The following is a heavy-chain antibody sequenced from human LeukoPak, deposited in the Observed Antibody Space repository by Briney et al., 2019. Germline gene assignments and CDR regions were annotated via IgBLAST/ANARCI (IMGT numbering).Heavy chain of an antibody. CDR1: GFTFSSYS. CDR3: ARDWENKLFDY. J-gene: IGHJ4*02. CDR2: ISSSSRYI. V-gene: IGHV3-21*01. Sequence: GGSLRLSCAASGFTFSSYSMNWVRQAPGKGLEWVSSISSSSRYIYYADSVKGRFTISRDNAKNSLDFEMDDPRTEDPGVLYWARDWENKLFDYWGQGTLVTVSS. D-gene: IGHD1-26*01.